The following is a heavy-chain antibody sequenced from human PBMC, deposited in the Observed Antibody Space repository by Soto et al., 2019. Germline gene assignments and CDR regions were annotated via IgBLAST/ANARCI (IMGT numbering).Heavy chain of an antibody. CDR1: GGTFSSYA. J-gene: IGHJ4*02. CDR3: ARDPKTLGWGRHGLDY. V-gene: IGHV1-69*13. Sequence: GASVKVSCKASGGTFSSYAISWVRQAPGQGLEWMGGIIPIFGTANYARKFQGRVTITADESTSTAYMELSSLRSEDTAVYYCARDPKTLGWGRHGLDYWGQGTLVTVSS. CDR2: IIPIFGTA. D-gene: IGHD2-21*02.